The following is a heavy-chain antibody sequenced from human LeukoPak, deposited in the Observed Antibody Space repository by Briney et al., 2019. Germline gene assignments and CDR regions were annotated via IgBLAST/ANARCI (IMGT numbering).Heavy chain of an antibody. J-gene: IGHJ4*02. CDR1: GYTFSSYW. D-gene: IGHD3-22*01. Sequence: GECLKISCKGSGYTFSSYWIGWVRQMPGKGLDWMGIIYPGDSDTRDSPSFQGQVTISADKSISTAYLQWSSLKASDTAMYYCARLSNYYDSSGPLDYWGQGTLVTVSS. V-gene: IGHV5-51*01. CDR2: IYPGDSDT. CDR3: ARLSNYYDSSGPLDY.